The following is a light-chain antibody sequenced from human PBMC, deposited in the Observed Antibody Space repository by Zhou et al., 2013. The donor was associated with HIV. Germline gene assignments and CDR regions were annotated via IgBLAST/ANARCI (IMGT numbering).Light chain of an antibody. J-gene: IGKJ4*01. CDR3: QQYGSSPLT. CDR1: QSVTSSY. V-gene: IGKV3-20*01. CDR2: GAS. Sequence: ESVLTQSPGTLSLSPGERATLSCRASQSVTSSYLAWYQQKLGQAPRLLIYGASTRATDIPDRFTGSGSGTDFTLTINRLEPEDFAVYYCQQYGSSPLTFGGGTKVEIK.